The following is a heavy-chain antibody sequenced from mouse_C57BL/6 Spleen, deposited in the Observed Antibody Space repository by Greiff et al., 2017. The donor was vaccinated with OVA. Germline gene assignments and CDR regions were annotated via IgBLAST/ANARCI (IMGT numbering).Heavy chain of an antibody. V-gene: IGHV3-6*01. Sequence: EVKLQESGPGLVKPSQSLSLTCSVTGYSITSGYYWNWIRQFPGNKLEWMGYISYDGSNNYNPSLKNRISITRDTSKNQFFLKLNSVTTEDTATYYCARDGSRGYYAMDYWGQGTSVTVSS. J-gene: IGHJ4*01. CDR2: ISYDGSN. CDR1: GYSITSGYY. D-gene: IGHD1-1*01. CDR3: ARDGSRGYYAMDY.